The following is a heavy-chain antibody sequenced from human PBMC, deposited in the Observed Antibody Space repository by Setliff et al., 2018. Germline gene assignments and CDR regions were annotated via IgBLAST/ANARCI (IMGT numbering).Heavy chain of an antibody. V-gene: IGHV5-51*01. D-gene: IGHD2-21*02. CDR2: IYLGDSDT. CDR3: ARRGWGSSSGDCYSPKGCYYYYMDV. CDR1: GYNFNNYW. J-gene: IGHJ6*03. Sequence: GESLKISCKGSGYNFNNYWIGWVRQMPGKGLEWTGIIYLGDSDTRYSPSFQGQVTISADKSIGTDYLQWSSLKASDTAIYYCARRGWGSSSGDCYSPKGCYYYYMDVWGKGTTVTVSS.